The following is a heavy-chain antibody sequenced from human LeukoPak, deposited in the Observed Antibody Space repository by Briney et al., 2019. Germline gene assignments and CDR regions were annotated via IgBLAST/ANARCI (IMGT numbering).Heavy chain of an antibody. CDR1: GYIFSGYY. Sequence: ASVKVSCKASGYIFSGYYIHWVRQAPGHGLEWMGRINPNNRDTVYAQKFQGRDTMTRDTSISTAYMELSRLRSDDTAVYYCARVSIAVAGLLDYWGQGTLLTVSS. V-gene: IGHV1-2*06. CDR3: ARVSIAVAGLLDY. CDR2: INPNNRDT. J-gene: IGHJ4*02. D-gene: IGHD6-19*01.